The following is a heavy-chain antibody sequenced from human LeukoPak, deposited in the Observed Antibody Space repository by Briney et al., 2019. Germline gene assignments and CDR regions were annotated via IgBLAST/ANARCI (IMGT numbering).Heavy chain of an antibody. Sequence: GGSLRLSCAASGFTFSSYAMHWVRQAPGKGLEWVAVISYDGSNKYYADSVKGRFTISRDNSKNTLYLQMNSLRAEDTAVYYCARVFNGYPFSYFDYWGQGTLVTVSS. J-gene: IGHJ4*02. CDR1: GFTFSSYA. CDR2: ISYDGSNK. V-gene: IGHV3-30-3*01. CDR3: ARVFNGYPFSYFDY. D-gene: IGHD1-1*01.